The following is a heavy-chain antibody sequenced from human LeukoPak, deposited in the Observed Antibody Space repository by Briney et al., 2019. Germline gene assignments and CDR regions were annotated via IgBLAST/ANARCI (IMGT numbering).Heavy chain of an antibody. V-gene: IGHV1-2*02. Sequence: ASVKVSCKASGYTFTGYYMHWVRQAPGQGLEWMGWINPNSGGTNYAQKFQGRVTMTRDTSISTAYMELSRLRSDDTAVYYCARDLVGIADCSSTSCPSPDYWGQGTLVTVSS. CDR2: INPNSGGT. CDR1: GYTFTGYY. CDR3: ARDLVGIADCSSTSCPSPDY. D-gene: IGHD2-2*01. J-gene: IGHJ4*02.